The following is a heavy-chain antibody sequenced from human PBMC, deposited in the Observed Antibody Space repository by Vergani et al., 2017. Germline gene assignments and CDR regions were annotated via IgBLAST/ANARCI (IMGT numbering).Heavy chain of an antibody. CDR1: GGTFSSYA. J-gene: IGHJ4*02. D-gene: IGHD3-22*01. CDR3: AREPYYYGSSGYGGILDY. Sequence: QVQLVQSGAEVKKPGSSVKVSCKASGGTFSSYAISWVRQAPGQGLEWMGRIIPILGIANYAQKFQGRVTITADKSTSTASLELSSLGSEDTAVYYCAREPYYYGSSGYGGILDYWGQGTLVTVSS. V-gene: IGHV1-69*04. CDR2: IIPILGIA.